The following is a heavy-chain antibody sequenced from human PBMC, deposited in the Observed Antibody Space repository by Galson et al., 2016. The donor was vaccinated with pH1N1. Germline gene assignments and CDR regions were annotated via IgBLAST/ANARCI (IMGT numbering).Heavy chain of an antibody. V-gene: IGHV3-48*01. CDR3: ARERYSGTFYDAFDI. CDR2: ISGESYTK. Sequence: SLRLSCAGSGFTFSRHSINWVRQAPGKGLEWVSYISGESYTKYYADSLEDRLSISRDNVKNSVYLQIDSLRAEDTAVYYCARERYSGTFYDAFDIWGQGTMVSVSS. J-gene: IGHJ3*02. D-gene: IGHD1-26*01. CDR1: GFTFSRHS.